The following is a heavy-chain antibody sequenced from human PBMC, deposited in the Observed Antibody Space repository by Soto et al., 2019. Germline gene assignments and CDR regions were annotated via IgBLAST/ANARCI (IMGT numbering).Heavy chain of an antibody. Sequence: QVQLVESGGGVVQPGRSLRLSCAASGFTFSSYGMHWVRQAPGKGLEGVAVIWYDGSNKYYADSVKGRFTISRDNSKNTLYLQMNSLRAEDTAVDYCARDYEGTPFGYWGQGTLVTVSS. CDR2: IWYDGSNK. CDR1: GFTFSSYG. J-gene: IGHJ4*02. CDR3: ARDYEGTPFGY. D-gene: IGHD3-16*01. V-gene: IGHV3-33*01.